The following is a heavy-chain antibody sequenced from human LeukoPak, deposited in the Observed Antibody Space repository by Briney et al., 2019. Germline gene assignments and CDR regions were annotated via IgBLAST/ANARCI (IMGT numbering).Heavy chain of an antibody. D-gene: IGHD3-22*01. Sequence: SETLSLTCTVSGDSFSGISFYWSWIRQPPGKGLQYIGYIQYSGSTNYNPSLKSRVTISVDTSKNQFSLKLSSVTAADTAVYYCARHYDSSGYWSTPHFDSWGQGTLVTVSS. V-gene: IGHV4-61*01. J-gene: IGHJ4*02. CDR1: GDSFSGISFY. CDR2: IQYSGST. CDR3: ARHYDSSGYWSTPHFDS.